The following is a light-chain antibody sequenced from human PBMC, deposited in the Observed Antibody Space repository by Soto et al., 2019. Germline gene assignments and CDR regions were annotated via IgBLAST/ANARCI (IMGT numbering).Light chain of an antibody. Sequence: QSALTQPASVSGSPGQSITISCTGTSSDVGGYNYVSWYQQHTGKAPKLMIYDVSHRPSGVSNRFSGSKSGNTASLTISGLQAEDDAAYYCSSYTSSSTLYVFGTGTKVTVL. CDR3: SSYTSSSTLYV. V-gene: IGLV2-14*01. CDR1: SSDVGGYNY. J-gene: IGLJ1*01. CDR2: DVS.